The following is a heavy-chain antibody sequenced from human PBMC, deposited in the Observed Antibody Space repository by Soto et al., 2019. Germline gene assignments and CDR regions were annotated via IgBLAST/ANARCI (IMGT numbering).Heavy chain of an antibody. Sequence: EVQLLESGGGLVQPGGSLRLSCAASGFTFSSYAMSWVRQAPGKGLEWVSAISGTGDSTYYADSVKGRFTISRDNSKNTLYLQINSLRAEDTAVYYCAKDRDSSGYYSRNYWGQGTLVTVSS. CDR1: GFTFSSYA. V-gene: IGHV3-23*01. J-gene: IGHJ4*02. D-gene: IGHD3-22*01. CDR3: AKDRDSSGYYSRNY. CDR2: ISGTGDST.